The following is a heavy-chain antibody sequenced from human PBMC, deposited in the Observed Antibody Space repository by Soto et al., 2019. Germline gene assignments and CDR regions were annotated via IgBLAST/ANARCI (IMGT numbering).Heavy chain of an antibody. CDR2: INHSGST. Sequence: ASEPLSPPCGVYDGTCIGYDCRRIRQTPWKGLEWIGEINHSGSTNYNPSLKSRVTISVDTSKNQFSLKLSSVTAADTAVYYCVRQGIRAQHGLVDVWLQGTTVTVSS. CDR3: VRQGIRAQHGLVDV. D-gene: IGHD1-1*01. V-gene: IGHV4-34*08. CDR1: DGTCIGYD. J-gene: IGHJ6*02.